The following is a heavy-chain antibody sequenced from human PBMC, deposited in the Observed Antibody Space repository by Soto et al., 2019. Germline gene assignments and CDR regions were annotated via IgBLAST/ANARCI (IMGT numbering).Heavy chain of an antibody. Sequence: SETLSLTCTVSGGSISSYYWSWIRQPPGKGLEWIGYIYYSGSTNYNPSLKSRVTISVDTSKNQFSLKLSSVTAADTAVYYCARFILPAVATKHITYYFDYWGQGTLVTVSS. CDR3: ARFILPAVATKHITYYFDY. V-gene: IGHV4-59*01. CDR1: GGSISSYY. CDR2: IYYSGST. D-gene: IGHD5-12*01. J-gene: IGHJ4*02.